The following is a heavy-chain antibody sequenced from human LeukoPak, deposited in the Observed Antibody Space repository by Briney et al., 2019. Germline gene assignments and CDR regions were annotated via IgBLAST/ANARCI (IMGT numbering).Heavy chain of an antibody. Sequence: SETLSLTCAVYGGSFSGYYWSWIRQPPGKGLEWIGEINHSGSTNYNPSLKSRVTISVDTSKNQFSLKLSSVTAADTAVYYCERGDSKDYWGQGTLVTVSS. CDR3: ERGDSKDY. V-gene: IGHV4-34*01. CDR1: GGSFSGYY. J-gene: IGHJ4*02. CDR2: INHSGST. D-gene: IGHD2-21*01.